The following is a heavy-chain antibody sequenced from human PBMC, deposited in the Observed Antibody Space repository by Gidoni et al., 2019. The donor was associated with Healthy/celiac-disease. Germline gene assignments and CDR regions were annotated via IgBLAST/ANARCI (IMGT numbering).Heavy chain of an antibody. CDR2: ISAYTGNT. V-gene: IGHV1-18*01. J-gene: IGHJ6*02. Sequence: PGQGIEWMGWISAYTGNTNYAQKLQGRVTMPTDTSPSTAYMELRSLRTEAAAVSYFARSFGWLFYSYTGMAGWGQGPTVTVSS. D-gene: IGHD3-9*01. CDR3: ARSFGWLFYSYTGMAG.